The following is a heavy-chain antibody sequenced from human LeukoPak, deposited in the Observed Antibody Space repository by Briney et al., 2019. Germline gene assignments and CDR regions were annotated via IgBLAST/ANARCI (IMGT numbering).Heavy chain of an antibody. CDR1: GGSISSYY. J-gene: IGHJ3*02. Sequence: SETLSLTCTVSGGSISSYYWSWIRQPPGKGLEWIGYIYYSGSTNYNPSPKSRVTISVDTSKNQFSLKLSSVTAADTAVYYCARSRPPTNYDILTGSVHAFDIWGRGTMVTVSS. CDR3: ARSRPPTNYDILTGSVHAFDI. D-gene: IGHD3-9*01. CDR2: IYYSGST. V-gene: IGHV4-59*01.